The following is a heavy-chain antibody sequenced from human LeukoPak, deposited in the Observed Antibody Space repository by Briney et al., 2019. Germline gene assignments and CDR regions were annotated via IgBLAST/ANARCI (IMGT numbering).Heavy chain of an antibody. D-gene: IGHD6-19*01. J-gene: IGHJ4*02. CDR2: IRYDGSNK. CDR1: GFTFSSYG. CDR3: AKDNIAVAGIFDY. Sequence: GGSLRLSCAASGFTFSSYGMHWVRQAPGKGLEWVAFIRYDGSNKYYADSVKGRFTISRDNSKNTLYLQMNSLRAEDTAVYYCAKDNIAVAGIFDYWGQGTLVTVSS. V-gene: IGHV3-30*02.